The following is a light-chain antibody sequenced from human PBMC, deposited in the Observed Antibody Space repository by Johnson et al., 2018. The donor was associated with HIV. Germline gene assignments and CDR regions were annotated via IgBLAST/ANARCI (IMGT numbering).Light chain of an antibody. CDR1: SSNIGNNY. Sequence: QSVLTQPPSVSAAPGQKVAISCSGSSSNIGNNYVSWYQQLPRTAPKLLIYENNKRPSGIPDRFSGSKSGTSATLGITGLQTGDEADYYCGTWDSSLSAGVVFGTGTKVTVL. CDR2: ENN. J-gene: IGLJ1*01. V-gene: IGLV1-51*02. CDR3: GTWDSSLSAGVV.